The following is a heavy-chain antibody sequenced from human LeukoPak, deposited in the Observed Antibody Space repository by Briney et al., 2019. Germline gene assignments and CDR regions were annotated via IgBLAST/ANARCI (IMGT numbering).Heavy chain of an antibody. V-gene: IGHV5-10-1*01. CDR2: IDPSDSYT. CDR1: GYSFTSYW. J-gene: IGHJ1*01. D-gene: IGHD6-19*01. CDR3: AGAGIAVAGNAEYFQH. Sequence: GESLKISCKGSGYSFTSYWISWVRQMPGKGLEWMGRIDPSDSYTNYSPSFQGHVTISADKSISTAYLQWSSLKTSDTAMYYCAGAGIAVAGNAEYFQHWGQGTLVTVSS.